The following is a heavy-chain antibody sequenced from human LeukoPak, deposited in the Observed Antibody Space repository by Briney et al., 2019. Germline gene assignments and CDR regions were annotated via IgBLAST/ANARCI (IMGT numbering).Heavy chain of an antibody. J-gene: IGHJ4*02. CDR3: ARAYSSSWFDY. D-gene: IGHD6-13*01. CDR2: IYYSGST. Sequence: SETLSLTCTVSGGSVSSSSYYWGWIRQPPGKGLEWIGSIYYSGSTYHNPSLKSRVTISVDTSKNQFSLKLSSVTAADTAVYYCARAYSSSWFDYWGQGTLVTVSS. V-gene: IGHV4-39*01. CDR1: GGSVSSSSYY.